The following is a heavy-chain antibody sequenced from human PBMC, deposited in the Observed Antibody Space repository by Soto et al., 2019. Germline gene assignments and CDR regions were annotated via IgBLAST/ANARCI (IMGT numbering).Heavy chain of an antibody. CDR1: GGSISSCRYY. Sequence: QLQLQESGPGLVKPSATLSLTCTVSGGSISSCRYYWGWIRQPPGQGLEWIGSIYYSGSTYYNPSLQGRVTITVDTSKIQFSLKLSSVTAADTAVYYCARHGRVRYCSGGSCLLDYRGQGTLVTVAS. V-gene: IGHV4-39*01. CDR3: ARHGRVRYCSGGSCLLDY. CDR2: IYYSGST. J-gene: IGHJ4*02. D-gene: IGHD2-15*01.